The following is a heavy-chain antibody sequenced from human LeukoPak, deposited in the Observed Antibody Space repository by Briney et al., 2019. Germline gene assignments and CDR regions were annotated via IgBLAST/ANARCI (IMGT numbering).Heavy chain of an antibody. CDR2: ISGSGGST. CDR1: GFTFSSYG. CDR3: AKNPVRAVTLID. D-gene: IGHD4-17*01. J-gene: IGHJ4*02. Sequence: PGGSLRLSCAASGFTFSSYGMSWVRQAPGKGLEWVSAISGSGGSTYYADSVKGRFTISRDNSKNTLYLQMNSLRAEDTAVYYCAKNPVRAVTLIDWGQGTLVTVSS. V-gene: IGHV3-23*01.